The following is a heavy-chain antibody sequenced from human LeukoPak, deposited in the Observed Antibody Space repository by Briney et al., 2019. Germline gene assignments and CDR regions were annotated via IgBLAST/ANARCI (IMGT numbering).Heavy chain of an antibody. CDR3: ARESLGYCSGSTCYYFYMDF. CDR2: ISGSSSII. Sequence: PGGSLRLSCAASGFTFSSYSMNWVRQAPGKGLEWLSYISGSSSIIYYADSVKGRFTISRDNAKSSLYLQMNSLRAEDTAVYYCARESLGYCSGSTCYYFYMDFWGKGTTVTVSS. D-gene: IGHD2-15*01. V-gene: IGHV3-48*04. J-gene: IGHJ6*03. CDR1: GFTFSSYS.